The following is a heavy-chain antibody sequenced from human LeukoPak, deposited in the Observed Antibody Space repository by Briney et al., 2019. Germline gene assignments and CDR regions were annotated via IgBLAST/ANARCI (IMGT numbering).Heavy chain of an antibody. CDR1: GFTFDDYA. Sequence: GGSLRLSCAASGFTFDDYAMHWVRQAPGKGLEWVSLISWDGGSTYYADSVKGRFTISRDNSKNSLYLQINSLRAEDTALYYCAKSQDHYYYYMDVWGKGTTVTVSS. CDR2: ISWDGGST. CDR3: AKSQDHYYYYMDV. V-gene: IGHV3-43D*03. J-gene: IGHJ6*03.